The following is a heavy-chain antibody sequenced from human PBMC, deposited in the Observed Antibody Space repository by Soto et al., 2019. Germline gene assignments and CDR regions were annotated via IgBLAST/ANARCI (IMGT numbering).Heavy chain of an antibody. Sequence: TGGSLRLSCAASGFTFSDYYMSWIRQAPGKGLEWVSYISSSSTYTNYADSVKGRFTISRDNAKNSLYLQMNSLRAEDTAIYYCASLPQQLVDYWGQGTLVTVSS. V-gene: IGHV3-11*06. D-gene: IGHD6-13*01. CDR2: ISSSSTYT. J-gene: IGHJ4*02. CDR1: GFTFSDYY. CDR3: ASLPQQLVDY.